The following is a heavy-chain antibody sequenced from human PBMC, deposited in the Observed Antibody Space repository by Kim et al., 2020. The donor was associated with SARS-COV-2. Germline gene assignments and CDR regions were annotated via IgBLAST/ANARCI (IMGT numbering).Heavy chain of an antibody. V-gene: IGHV3-33*01. J-gene: IGHJ4*02. CDR3: AREGGMATIDY. D-gene: IGHD5-12*01. CDR2: IWYDGSNK. Sequence: GGSLRLSCAASGFTFSSYGMHWVRQAPGKGLEWVAVIWYDGSNKYYADSVKGRFTISRDNSKNTLYLQMNSLRAEDTAVYYCAREGGMATIDYWGQGTLATVSS. CDR1: GFTFSSYG.